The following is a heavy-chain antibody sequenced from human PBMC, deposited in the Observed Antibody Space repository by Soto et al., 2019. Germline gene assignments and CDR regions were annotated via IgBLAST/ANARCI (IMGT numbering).Heavy chain of an antibody. V-gene: IGHV4-34*01. CDR1: GGSFSGYY. D-gene: IGHD2-15*01. J-gene: IGHJ5*02. CDR3: ARGRIAPIVVVVAAQNWFDP. Sequence: SETLSLTCAVYGGSFSGYYWSWIRQPPGKGLEWIGEINHSGSTNYNPSLKSRVTISVDTSKNQFSLKLSSVTAADTAVYYCARGRIAPIVVVVAAQNWFDPWGQGTLVTVSS. CDR2: INHSGST.